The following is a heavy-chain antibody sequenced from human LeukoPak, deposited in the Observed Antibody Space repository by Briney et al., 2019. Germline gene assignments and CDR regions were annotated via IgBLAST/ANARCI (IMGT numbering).Heavy chain of an antibody. Sequence: GGSLRLSCAASGFTFSSYAMHWVRQAPGKGLEWVAVISYDGSNKYYADSVKGRFTISRDNSKNTLYLQMNSLRAEDTAVYYCAILAVAGIGYFDYWGQGTLVTVPS. CDR2: ISYDGSNK. CDR1: GFTFSSYA. D-gene: IGHD6-19*01. V-gene: IGHV3-30*04. CDR3: AILAVAGIGYFDY. J-gene: IGHJ4*02.